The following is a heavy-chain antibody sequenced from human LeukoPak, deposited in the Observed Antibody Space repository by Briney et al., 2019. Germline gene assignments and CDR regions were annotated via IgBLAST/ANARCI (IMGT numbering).Heavy chain of an antibody. V-gene: IGHV3-30*03. D-gene: IGHD2-15*01. CDR1: GFTFSSYG. CDR3: ARVHATDCSGHSCYHYSIGMDV. Sequence: GGSLRLSCAASGFTFSSYGMHWVRQAPGKGLEWMAVISYDGSNKYYADSVKGRFTISRDNSKNTLYLQMNSLRAEDTAVYYCARVHATDCSGHSCYHYSIGMDVWGQGTTVTVSS. J-gene: IGHJ6*01. CDR2: ISYDGSNK.